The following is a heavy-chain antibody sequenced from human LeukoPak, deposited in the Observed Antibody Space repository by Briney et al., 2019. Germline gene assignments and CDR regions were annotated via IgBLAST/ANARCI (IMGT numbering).Heavy chain of an antibody. D-gene: IGHD3-10*01. V-gene: IGHV3-23*01. CDR2: ISGSGGST. J-gene: IGHJ6*02. CDR3: AKVILLWFSGMDV. Sequence: QSGGSLRLSCAASGFTFSSYAMSWVRQAPGKGLEWVSAISGSGGSTYYADSVKGRFTISRDNSKNTLYLQMNSLRAEDTAVYYCAKVILLWFSGMDVWGQGTTVTVSS. CDR1: GFTFSSYA.